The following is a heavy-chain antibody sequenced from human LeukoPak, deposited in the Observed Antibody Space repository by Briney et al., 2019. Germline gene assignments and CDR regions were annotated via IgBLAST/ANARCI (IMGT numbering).Heavy chain of an antibody. V-gene: IGHV3-30*02. CDR1: GFIFSTYG. J-gene: IGHJ6*03. Sequence: GGSLRLSCAASGFIFSTYGMHWVRQAPGKGLQWVAFIQYDESERFYADSVKGRFTISRDNSENTVHLQMNSLIAEDTALYHCARQMMESPHYYYMDIWGKGTSVTVSS. CDR3: ARQMMESPHYYYMDI. CDR2: IQYDESER. D-gene: IGHD3-16*01.